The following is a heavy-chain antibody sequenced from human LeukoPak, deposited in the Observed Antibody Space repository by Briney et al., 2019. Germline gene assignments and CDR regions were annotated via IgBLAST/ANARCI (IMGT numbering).Heavy chain of an antibody. CDR1: GYTFTSYD. D-gene: IGHD6-13*01. V-gene: IGHV1-8*01. CDR2: MNPNSGNT. CDR3: ARVRADYSSSWYGNWFDP. Sequence: ASVEVSCKASGYTFTSYDINWVRQAPGQGLEWMGWMNPNSGNTGYAQKFQGRVTMTRNTSISTAYMELSSLRSEDTAVYYCARVRADYSSSWYGNWFDPWGQGTLVTVSS. J-gene: IGHJ5*02.